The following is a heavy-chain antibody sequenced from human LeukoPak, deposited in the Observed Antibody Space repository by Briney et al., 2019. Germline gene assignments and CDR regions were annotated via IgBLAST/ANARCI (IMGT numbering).Heavy chain of an antibody. CDR3: ARGLYYFDY. J-gene: IGHJ4*02. Sequence: SETLSLTCTVSGGSISSSSYFWDWIRQPPGKGLEWIGYIYYSGSTNYNPSLKSRVTISVDTSKNQFSLKLSSVTAADTAVYYCARGLYYFDYWGQGTLVTVSS. D-gene: IGHD3-22*01. CDR1: GGSISSSSYF. CDR2: IYYSGST. V-gene: IGHV4-61*05.